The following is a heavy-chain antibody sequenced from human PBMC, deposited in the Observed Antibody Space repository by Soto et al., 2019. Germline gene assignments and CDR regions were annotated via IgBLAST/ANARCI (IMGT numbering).Heavy chain of an antibody. CDR3: ARARLSGFNSDWYAPWIDP. V-gene: IGHV4-59*01. CDR1: GGSISSYY. CDR2: IYYSGST. D-gene: IGHD6-19*01. Sequence: SETLSLTCTVSGGSISSYYWSWIRQPPGKGLEWIGYIYYSGSTNYNPSLKSRVTISVDTSKNQFSLKLSSVTAADTAVYYCARARLSGFNSDWYAPWIDPWGQGTLVTVSS. J-gene: IGHJ5*02.